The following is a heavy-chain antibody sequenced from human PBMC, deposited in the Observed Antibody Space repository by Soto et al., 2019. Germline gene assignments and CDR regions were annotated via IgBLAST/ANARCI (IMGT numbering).Heavy chain of an antibody. CDR3: ARGRRGVVPDY. CDR2: IYYSGST. D-gene: IGHD3-3*01. Sequence: SETLSLTCTVSGGSISSGGYYWSWIRQHPGKGLEWIGYIYYSGSTYYNPSLKSRATISVDTSKNQFSLKLSSVTAADTAVYYCARGRRGVVPDYWGQGTLVTVSS. J-gene: IGHJ4*02. CDR1: GGSISSGGYY. V-gene: IGHV4-31*03.